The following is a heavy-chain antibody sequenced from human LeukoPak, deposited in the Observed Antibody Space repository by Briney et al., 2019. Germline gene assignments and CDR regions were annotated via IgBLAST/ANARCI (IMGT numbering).Heavy chain of an antibody. CDR3: ARYVVYGSGKYYFDY. D-gene: IGHD3-10*01. J-gene: IGHJ4*02. CDR1: GVSVSSTTYF. V-gene: IGHV4-39*01. CDR2: INYSGST. Sequence: SETLSLTCTVSGVSVSSTTYFWSWIRQPPGKGLEWIASINYSGSTYYNPSLKSRVTISVDTSENQFSLKLSSVTAADTAVYYCARYVVYGSGKYYFDYWGQGTLVTVSS.